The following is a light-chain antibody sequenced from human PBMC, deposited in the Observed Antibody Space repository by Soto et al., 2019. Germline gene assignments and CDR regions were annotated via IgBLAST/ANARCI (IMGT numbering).Light chain of an antibody. CDR3: QQYGSSLT. CDR1: PSVSSSY. J-gene: IGKJ3*01. V-gene: IGKV3-20*01. Sequence: ELVLTQSPGTLSLSPGERATLYCRARPSVSSSYLAWYQQKPGQAPRVLIYGASSRAPGIPDMFSGSGSGTDFTRTISRLEPEDFAVYDCQQYGSSLTFGPGNKVDSK. CDR2: GAS.